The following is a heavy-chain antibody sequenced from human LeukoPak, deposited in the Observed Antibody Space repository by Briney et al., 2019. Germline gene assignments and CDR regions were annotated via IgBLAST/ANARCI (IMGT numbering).Heavy chain of an antibody. CDR1: GFTFNTYG. J-gene: IGHJ4*02. CDR2: LSGSGDRT. CDR3: ARDLAWGAFDY. D-gene: IGHD7-27*01. V-gene: IGHV3-23*01. Sequence: PGGSLRLSCAASGFTFNTYGMSWVRQAPGKGLEWLSALSGSGDRTYYADSVKGRFTISRDDSRNTLSLQMNSLRVEDTAVYYCARDLAWGAFDYWGQGILVAVSS.